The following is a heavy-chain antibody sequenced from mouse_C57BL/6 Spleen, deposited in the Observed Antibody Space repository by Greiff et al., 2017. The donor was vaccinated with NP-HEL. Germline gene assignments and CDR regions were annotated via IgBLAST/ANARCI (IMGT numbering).Heavy chain of an antibody. CDR2: IDPSDSYT. CDR1: GYTFTSYW. V-gene: IGHV1-69*01. CDR3: ARSGIYYGNDRHFDV. Sequence: QVQLQQPGAELVMPGASVKLSCKASGYTFTSYWMHWVKQRPGQGLEWIGEIDPSDSYTNYNHKFKGKSTLTVDKSSSTAYMQLSSLTSEDSAIYYCARSGIYYGNDRHFDVWGTGTTVTVSS. D-gene: IGHD2-2*01. J-gene: IGHJ1*03.